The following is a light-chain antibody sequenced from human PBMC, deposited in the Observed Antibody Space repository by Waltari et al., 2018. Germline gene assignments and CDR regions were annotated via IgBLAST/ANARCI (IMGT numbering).Light chain of an antibody. J-gene: IGLJ1*01. CDR3: TSYTTTDTLYV. CDR1: SSDIGSFHY. CDR2: DVS. Sequence: QFALTQPASVSGSPGQSITISCTGTSSDIGSFHYVSWYQQYPGKAPKLIIFDVSNRPSGISDRFSGSKSGNTASLTISGLQAEDEADYICTSYTTTDTLYVFGTGTQVTVL. V-gene: IGLV2-14*03.